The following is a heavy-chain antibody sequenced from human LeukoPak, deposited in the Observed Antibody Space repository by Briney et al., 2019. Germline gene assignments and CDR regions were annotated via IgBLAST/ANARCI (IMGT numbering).Heavy chain of an antibody. CDR2: ISSSGSTI. D-gene: IGHD6-19*01. V-gene: IGHV3-11*01. CDR3: VKDSVVVAGLVNYFDY. J-gene: IGHJ4*02. Sequence: GGSLRLSCAASGFTFSDYYMSWIRQVPGKGLEWVSYISSSGSTIYYADSVKGRFTISRDNSKNTLYLQMKGLRAEDTAVYYCVKDSVVVAGLVNYFDYWGQGTLVTVSS. CDR1: GFTFSDYY.